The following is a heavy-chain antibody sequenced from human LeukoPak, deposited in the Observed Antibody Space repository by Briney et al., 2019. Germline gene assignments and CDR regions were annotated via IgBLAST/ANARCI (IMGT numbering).Heavy chain of an antibody. CDR3: ARGRSFGELGVY. D-gene: IGHD3-10*01. CDR2: INPNSDVT. V-gene: IGHV1-2*02. CDR1: GYTFIDYY. Sequence: GASVKVSRKASGYTFIDYYIHWVRQAPGQGLEWMGSINPNSDVTNYAQNFQGRVTMTRDTFIRTAYMELSRLTSDDTAVYYCARGRSFGELGVYWGQGTLLTVSS. J-gene: IGHJ4*02.